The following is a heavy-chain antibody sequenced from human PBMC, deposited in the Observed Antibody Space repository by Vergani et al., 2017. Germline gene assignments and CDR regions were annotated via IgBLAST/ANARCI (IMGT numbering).Heavy chain of an antibody. CDR1: GFTFSSYG. V-gene: IGHV3-30*18. J-gene: IGHJ4*02. Sequence: QVQLVESGGGVVQPGRSLRLSCAASGFTFSSYGMHWVRQAPGKGLEWVAVISYDGSNKYYADSVKGRFTISRDKSNNTLFLQMNSLRAEDTAVYYCAKDKVRGYYDSSGYSYYFDYWGQGTLVTVSS. D-gene: IGHD3-22*01. CDR3: AKDKVRGYYDSSGYSYYFDY. CDR2: ISYDGSNK.